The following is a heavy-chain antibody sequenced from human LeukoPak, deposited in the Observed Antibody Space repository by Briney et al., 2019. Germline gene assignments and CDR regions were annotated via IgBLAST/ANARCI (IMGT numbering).Heavy chain of an antibody. Sequence: TGGSLRLSCAASGFPFSTYYMDWVRQATGRGLEWVGLSRAKGDSYSTEYAASVRDRFSISRDESQNSMFLHMNSLKTEDTAVYFCAREYFYGMDVWGQGTTVTVSS. V-gene: IGHV3-72*01. J-gene: IGHJ6*02. CDR3: AREYFYGMDV. CDR2: SRAKGDSYST. CDR1: GFPFSTYY.